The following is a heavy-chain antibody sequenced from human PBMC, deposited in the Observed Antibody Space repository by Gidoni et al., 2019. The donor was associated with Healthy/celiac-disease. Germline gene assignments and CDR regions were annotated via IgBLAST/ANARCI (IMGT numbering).Heavy chain of an antibody. D-gene: IGHD6-19*01. CDR3: ARGVYSSGWSRGYYFDY. V-gene: IGHV4-34*01. Sequence: QVQLQQWGAGLLKPSETLSLTCAVYGGSFSGYYWSWIRQPPGKGLEWIGEINHSGSTNYNPSLKSRVTISVDTSKNQFSLKLSSVTAADTAVYYCARGVYSSGWSRGYYFDYWGQGTLVTVSS. CDR2: INHSGST. J-gene: IGHJ4*02. CDR1: GGSFSGYY.